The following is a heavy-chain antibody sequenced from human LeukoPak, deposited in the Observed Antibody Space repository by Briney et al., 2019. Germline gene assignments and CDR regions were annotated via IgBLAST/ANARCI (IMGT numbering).Heavy chain of an antibody. V-gene: IGHV3-30*03. Sequence: GGSLRLSCAASGFTFSSYGMHWVRQAPGKGLEWVAVISYDGSNKYYADSVKGRFTISRDNSKNTLYLQMNSLRAEDTAVYYCARERHDYGDYKGYWGQGTLVTVSS. J-gene: IGHJ4*02. CDR2: ISYDGSNK. CDR3: ARERHDYGDYKGY. CDR1: GFTFSSYG. D-gene: IGHD4-17*01.